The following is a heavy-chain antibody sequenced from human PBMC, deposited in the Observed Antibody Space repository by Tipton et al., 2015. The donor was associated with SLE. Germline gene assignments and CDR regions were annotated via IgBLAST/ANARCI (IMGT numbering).Heavy chain of an antibody. Sequence: QSGPEVKKPGASVKVSCKASGYTFTSYYMHWVRQAPGQGLEWMGIINPSGGSTGYAQKFQGRVTMTRDTSTSTVYMELSSLRSEDTAVYYCARDLPTVTTRYNWFDPWGQGTLSPSPQ. V-gene: IGHV1-46*01. CDR1: GYTFTSYY. J-gene: IGHJ5*02. CDR2: INPSGGST. D-gene: IGHD4-11*01. CDR3: ARDLPTVTTRYNWFDP.